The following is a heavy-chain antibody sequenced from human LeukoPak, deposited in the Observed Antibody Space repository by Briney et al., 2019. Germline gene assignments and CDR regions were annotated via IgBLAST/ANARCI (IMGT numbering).Heavy chain of an antibody. D-gene: IGHD1-26*01. CDR1: GGTFSSYA. J-gene: IGHJ3*02. Sequence: GASVKVSCKASGGTFSSYAIIWVRQAPGQGLEWMGGIIPIFGTANCAQKFQGRVTITADESTSTAYMELSSLRSEDTAVYYCARDPGATDAFDIWGQGTMVTVSS. V-gene: IGHV1-69*13. CDR3: ARDPGATDAFDI. CDR2: IIPIFGTA.